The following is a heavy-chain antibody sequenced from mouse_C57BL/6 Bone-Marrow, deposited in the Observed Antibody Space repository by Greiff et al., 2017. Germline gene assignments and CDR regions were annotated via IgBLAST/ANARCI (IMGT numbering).Heavy chain of an antibody. Sequence: QVQLQQPGAELVMPGASVKLSCKASGYTFTSYWMHWVKQRPGQGLEWIGEIDPSDSYTNYNQKFKGKSTLTVDKSSSTPYMQLSSLTSEDSAVYYCAIHYYGSDVGYYYAMDYWGQGTSVTVSS. CDR1: GYTFTSYW. CDR2: IDPSDSYT. J-gene: IGHJ4*01. CDR3: AIHYYGSDVGYYYAMDY. D-gene: IGHD2-1*01. V-gene: IGHV1-69*01.